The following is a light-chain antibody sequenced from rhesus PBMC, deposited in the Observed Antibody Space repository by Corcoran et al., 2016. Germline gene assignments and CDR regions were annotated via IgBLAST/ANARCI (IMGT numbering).Light chain of an antibody. CDR3: QPGYNTPPT. J-gene: IGKJ1*01. CDR1: QGISSW. V-gene: IGKV1-18*01. Sequence: DIQMTQTPSSLSASVGDKVTITCRASQGISSWLAWYQQKPGKAPKLLIYAASSLQSGVPSRSSGSGSGTDYTLTISRLQPKDFATYYCQPGYNTPPTFGQRAKVVIK. CDR2: AAS.